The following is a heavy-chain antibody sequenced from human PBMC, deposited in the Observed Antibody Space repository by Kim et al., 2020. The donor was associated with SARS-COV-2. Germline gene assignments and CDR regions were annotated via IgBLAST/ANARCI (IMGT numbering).Heavy chain of an antibody. Sequence: GGSLRLSCAASGFIFSSYAMTWVRQAPGKGLEWVSGISDSGANTYYADSVKGRFTISRDNSKNTLYMQMNSLRGEDTAVYYCAKFFSVAGTGVDYWGQGALVTVSS. CDR2: ISDSGANT. J-gene: IGHJ4*02. CDR3: AKFFSVAGTGVDY. D-gene: IGHD6-19*01. V-gene: IGHV3-23*01. CDR1: GFIFSSYA.